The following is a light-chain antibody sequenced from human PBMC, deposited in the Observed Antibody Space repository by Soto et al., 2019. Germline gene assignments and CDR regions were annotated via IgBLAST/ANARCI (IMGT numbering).Light chain of an antibody. J-gene: IGKJ4*01. CDR2: AAS. CDR1: QSVSSY. V-gene: IGKV3-11*01. Sequence: EIVLTQSPVTLSLSPGERATLSCRASQSVSSYLAWYQQKPGQAPRLLIYAASNRATGIPARFSGSGSGTDFTLTISSLEPEDFAVYYCQQRGNWPVTFGGGTKVEIK. CDR3: QQRGNWPVT.